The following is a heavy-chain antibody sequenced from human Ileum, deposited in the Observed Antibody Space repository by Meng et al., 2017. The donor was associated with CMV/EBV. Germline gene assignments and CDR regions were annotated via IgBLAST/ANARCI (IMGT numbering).Heavy chain of an antibody. CDR1: GSSFSSYW. J-gene: IGHJ4*02. D-gene: IGHD3-22*01. V-gene: IGHV3-23*01. Sequence: GGPLRLSCAASGSSFSSYWMTWVRQAPGKGLEWVSFISGSGGAAYYADSVKGRFTISRDNSKKTLYLQMKSLRVEDTAIYYCARTDISAYYFDFWGQGTLVTVSS. CDR2: ISGSGGAA. CDR3: ARTDISAYYFDF.